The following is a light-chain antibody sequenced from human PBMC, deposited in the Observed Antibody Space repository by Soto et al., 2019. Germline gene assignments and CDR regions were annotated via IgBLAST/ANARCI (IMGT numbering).Light chain of an antibody. CDR3: QHYGSSRT. CDR1: QSVSSTY. CDR2: GAS. J-gene: IGKJ1*01. V-gene: IGKV3-20*01. Sequence: EIVLTQSPGTLSLSPGERATLSCRASQSVSSTYLAWYQQKPGQAPRLLIYGASSRATGIPDRFSGSGSATDFTLTISRLGRDDFAVYYCQHYGSSRTFGQGTKVEIK.